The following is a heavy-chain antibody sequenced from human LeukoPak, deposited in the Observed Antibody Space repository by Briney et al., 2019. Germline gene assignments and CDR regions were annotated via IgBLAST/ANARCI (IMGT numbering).Heavy chain of an antibody. CDR1: GGSISSGDYY. D-gene: IGHD3-3*01. V-gene: IGHV4-30-4*08. CDR3: ARTRAYYDFWSGYFFDY. J-gene: IGHJ4*02. CDR2: IYYSGST. Sequence: QTLSRTCTVSGGSISSGDYYWSWIRQPPGKGLEWIGYIYYSGSTYYNPSLKSRVTISVDTSKSQFSLKLSSVTAADTAVYYCARTRAYYDFWSGYFFDYWGPGTLVTVSS.